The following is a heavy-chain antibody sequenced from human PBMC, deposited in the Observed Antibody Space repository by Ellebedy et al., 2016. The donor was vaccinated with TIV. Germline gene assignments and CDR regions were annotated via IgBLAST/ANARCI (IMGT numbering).Heavy chain of an antibody. CDR1: GYTFTDYH. J-gene: IGHJ6*02. CDR3: ARDEPQVTADTGLTYYSGMDV. V-gene: IGHV1-2*02. CDR2: INPNRGGS. Sequence: ASVKVSCKASGYTFTDYHIHWVRQAPGQGLEWMGWINPNRGGSKYAQKFQGRVTMTRDTSISTAYMELSSLRSDDTAVYSCARDEPQVTADTGLTYYSGMDVWGQGTTVTVSS. D-gene: IGHD2-15*01.